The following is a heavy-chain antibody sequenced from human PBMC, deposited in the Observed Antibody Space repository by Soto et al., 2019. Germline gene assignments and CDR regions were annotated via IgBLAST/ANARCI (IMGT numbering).Heavy chain of an antibody. J-gene: IGHJ6*02. D-gene: IGHD6-13*01. V-gene: IGHV4-34*01. CDR2: INHSGST. Sequence: SETLSLTCAVYGGSFSGYYWSWIRQPPGKGLEWIGEINHSGSTNYNPSLKSRVTISVDTSKNQFSLKLSSVTAADTAVYYCARHRVKPLYSSSWYPYYYYYYGMDVWGQGTKVTVSS. CDR1: GGSFSGYY. CDR3: ARHRVKPLYSSSWYPYYYYYYGMDV.